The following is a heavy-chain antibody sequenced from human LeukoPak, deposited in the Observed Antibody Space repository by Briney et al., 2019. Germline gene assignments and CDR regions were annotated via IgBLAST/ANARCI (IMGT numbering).Heavy chain of an antibody. J-gene: IGHJ4*02. CDR2: ISAYNGNT. CDR3: ATDLLTWYFDY. CDR1: GYTFTSYC. V-gene: IGHV1-18*01. D-gene: IGHD2-15*01. Sequence: GASVKVSCKASGYTFTSYCISWERQAPGQGLEWMGWISAYNGNTNYAQKLQGRVTMTTDTSTSTAYMELRSLRSDDTAVYYCATDLLTWYFDYWGQGTLVTVSS.